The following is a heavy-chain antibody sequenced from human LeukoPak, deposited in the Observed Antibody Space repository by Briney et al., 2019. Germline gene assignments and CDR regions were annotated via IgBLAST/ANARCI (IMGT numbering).Heavy chain of an antibody. CDR2: ISDNGGST. CDR3: AKSSLEGTGMAAD. J-gene: IGHJ4*02. Sequence: GGSLRLSCAASGFTFSSYAMSWVRQAPGKGLEWVSVISDNGGSTYYADSVKGRFTISRHNSKNTLYLQINSLRAEDTAVYYCAKSSLEGTGMAADWGQGTLVTVSS. D-gene: IGHD6-19*01. V-gene: IGHV3-23*01. CDR1: GFTFSSYA.